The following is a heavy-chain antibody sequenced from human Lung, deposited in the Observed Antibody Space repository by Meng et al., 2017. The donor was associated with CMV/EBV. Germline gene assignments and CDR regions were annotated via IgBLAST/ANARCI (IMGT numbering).Heavy chain of an antibody. D-gene: IGHD3-3*01. V-gene: IGHV3-21*01. J-gene: IGHJ3*02. CDR2: ISSSSSNI. CDR3: AGDGLFWSGYDARVAFDI. Sequence: CCAACDFTSSSYSMNWVREAAGRGLGWVSSISSSSSNIYYADSVKGRFTTSRDNAKNSLYEQMNSMRAEDTALYYWAGDGLFWSGYDARVAFDIWGQGTMVTVSS. CDR1: DFTSSSYS.